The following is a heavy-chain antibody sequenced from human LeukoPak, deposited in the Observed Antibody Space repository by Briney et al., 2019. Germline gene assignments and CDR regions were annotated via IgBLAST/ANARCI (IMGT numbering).Heavy chain of an antibody. D-gene: IGHD2-2*01. CDR3: ARGYCSSTSCYPTDY. J-gene: IGHJ4*02. Sequence: SETLSLTCAVSGGSISSSNWWSWVRQPPGKGLEWIGEIYHSGSTNYNPSLKSRVTISVDKSKNQFSLKLSSVTAADTAVYYCARGYCSSTSCYPTDYWGQGTLVTVSS. CDR1: GGSISSSNW. CDR2: IYHSGST. V-gene: IGHV4-4*02.